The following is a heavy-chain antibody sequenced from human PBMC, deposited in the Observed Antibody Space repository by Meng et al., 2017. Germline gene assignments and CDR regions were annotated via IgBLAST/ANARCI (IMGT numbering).Heavy chain of an antibody. CDR3: AAQKSRITGDDAFDI. D-gene: IGHD7-27*01. CDR1: GFTFDDYT. J-gene: IGHJ3*02. V-gene: IGHV3-43*01. Sequence: GESLKISYAASGFTFDDYTMHWVRQAPGKGLEWVSLISWDGGSTYYADSVKGRFTISRDNSKNSLYLQMNSLRTEDTALYYCAAQKSRITGDDAFDIWGQGTMVTVSS. CDR2: ISWDGGST.